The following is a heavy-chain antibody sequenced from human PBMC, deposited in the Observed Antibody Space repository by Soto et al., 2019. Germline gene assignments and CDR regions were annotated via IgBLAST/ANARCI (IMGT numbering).Heavy chain of an antibody. CDR3: VKGYRPIPSVTGLIYGRY. V-gene: IGHV3-23*01. CDR1: GFSFRNYA. CDR2: ISDVAGAT. D-gene: IGHD1-1*01. J-gene: IGHJ4*02. Sequence: GSLLPACEASGFSFRNYAMTGVRQAPGKGLEWVSSISDVAGATYSADSVKGRLTISRDDSKNKLYLQMDNLRVEDTAVYFCVKGYRPIPSVTGLIYGRYWGPGTPVTVYS.